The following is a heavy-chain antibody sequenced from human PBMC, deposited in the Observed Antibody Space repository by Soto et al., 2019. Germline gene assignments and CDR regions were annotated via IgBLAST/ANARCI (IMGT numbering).Heavy chain of an antibody. CDR1: GYTFIKYW. Sequence: PGEPLKISCKGSGYTFIKYWICCLLQTPGKGLEWMGMIYPGDSDARYSPSFEGQVTFSVDKSINTAYLQWNSLKASDTAMYYCARQGGEYNTMSDYWGQGTLVTVSS. CDR2: IYPGDSDA. D-gene: IGHD3-10*01. CDR3: ARQGGEYNTMSDY. V-gene: IGHV5-51*01. J-gene: IGHJ4*02.